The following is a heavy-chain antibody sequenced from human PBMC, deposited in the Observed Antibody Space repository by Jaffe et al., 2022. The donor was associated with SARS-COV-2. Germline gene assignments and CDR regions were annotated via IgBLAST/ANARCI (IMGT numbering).Heavy chain of an antibody. J-gene: IGHJ4*02. Sequence: QVQLQQWGAGLLKPSETLSLTCAVYGGSFSGYYWSWIRQPPGKGLEWIGEINHSGSTNYNPSLKSRVTISVDTSKNQFSLKLSSVTAADTAVYYCARGAAYYYDSSGYLYWGQGTLVTVSS. CDR1: GGSFSGYY. CDR2: INHSGST. V-gene: IGHV4-34*01. CDR3: ARGAAYYYDSSGYLY. D-gene: IGHD3-22*01.